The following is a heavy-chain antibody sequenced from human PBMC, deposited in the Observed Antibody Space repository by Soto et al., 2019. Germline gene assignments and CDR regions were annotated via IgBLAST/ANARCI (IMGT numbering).Heavy chain of an antibody. CDR1: GFTFSDYY. CDR3: ARGAPYSSSWYLEYYYYYYMDV. V-gene: IGHV3-11*01. Sequence: QVQLVESGGGLVKPGGSLRLSCAASGFTFSDYYMSWIRQAPGKGLEWVSYISSSGSTIYYADSVKGRFIISRDNAKNSLYLQMNSLRAEDTAVYYCARGAPYSSSWYLEYYYYYYMDVWGKGTTVTVSS. J-gene: IGHJ6*03. D-gene: IGHD6-13*01. CDR2: ISSSGSTI.